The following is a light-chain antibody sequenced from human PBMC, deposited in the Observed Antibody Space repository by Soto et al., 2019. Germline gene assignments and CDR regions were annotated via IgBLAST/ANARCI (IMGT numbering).Light chain of an antibody. CDR3: QQYAFSPWA. CDR2: GAS. J-gene: IGKJ1*01. Sequence: VLSQSPGTLSLSPGERATLSCRTSQSVDSSYLAWYQQKPGQSPRLLLYGASSRATGIPDRFSGSGSGTDCALTISRLEPGDFAVYCCQQYAFSPWAFGQGTRVEIQ. CDR1: QSVDSSY. V-gene: IGKV3-20*01.